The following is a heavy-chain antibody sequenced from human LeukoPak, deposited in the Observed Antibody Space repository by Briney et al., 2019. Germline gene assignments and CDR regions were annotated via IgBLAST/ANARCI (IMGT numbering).Heavy chain of an antibody. CDR2: INRSGST. CDR3: ARGTSTMIVVFHLYYYYYYMDV. Sequence: ASETLSLTCAVYGGSFSGYYWSWSRQPPGKGLEWIGEINRSGSTNYNPSLKSRVTISVDTSKNQFSLKLSSVTAADTAVYYCARGTSTMIVVFHLYYYYYYMDVWGKGTTVTVSS. V-gene: IGHV4-34*01. CDR1: GGSFSGYY. D-gene: IGHD3-22*01. J-gene: IGHJ6*03.